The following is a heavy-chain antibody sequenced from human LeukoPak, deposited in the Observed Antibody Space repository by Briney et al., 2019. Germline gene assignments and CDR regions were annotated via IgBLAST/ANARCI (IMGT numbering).Heavy chain of an antibody. D-gene: IGHD3-9*01. CDR1: GFTFSSYS. CDR2: ISSSSNYI. CDR3: AREWEYYDILTGTTASFDY. V-gene: IGHV3-21*01. J-gene: IGHJ4*02. Sequence: GGSLRLSCAASGFTFSSYSMNWVRQAPGKGPEWVSSISSSSNYIHYADSVKGRFTISRDNAKNSLYLQMNSLRAEDTAVYYCAREWEYYDILTGTTASFDYWGQGTLVTVSS.